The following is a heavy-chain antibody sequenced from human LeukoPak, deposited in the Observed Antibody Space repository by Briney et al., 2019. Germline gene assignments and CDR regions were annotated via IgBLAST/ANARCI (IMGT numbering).Heavy chain of an antibody. Sequence: PSETLSLTCTVSGYSISSGYYWGWIRQPPGKGLEWIGRIYTSGSTNYNPSLKSRVTMSVDTSKNQFSLKLSSVTAADTAVYYCARHCTKKRQGGYSYGYRCNVREEGFDYWGQGTLVTVSS. V-gene: IGHV4-38-2*02. J-gene: IGHJ4*02. D-gene: IGHD5-18*01. CDR3: ARHCTKKRQGGYSYGYRCNVREEGFDY. CDR1: GYSISSGYY. CDR2: IYTSGST.